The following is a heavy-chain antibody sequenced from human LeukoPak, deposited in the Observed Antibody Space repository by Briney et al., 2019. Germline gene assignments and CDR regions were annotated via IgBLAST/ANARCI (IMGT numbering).Heavy chain of an antibody. CDR3: ARYPYSSGWYYYFDY. CDR1: GGTFSSYA. J-gene: IGHJ4*02. D-gene: IGHD6-19*01. CDR2: IIPIFGTA. Sequence: SVKVSCKASGGTFSSYAISWVRQAPGQGLEWMGGIIPIFGTANYAQKFQGRVTITADESTSTAYMELSSLRSEDTAVYYCARYPYSSGWYYYFDYWGQGTLVTVSS. V-gene: IGHV1-69*13.